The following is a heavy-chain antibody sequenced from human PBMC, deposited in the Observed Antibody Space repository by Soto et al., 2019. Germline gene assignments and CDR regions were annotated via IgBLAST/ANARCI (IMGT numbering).Heavy chain of an antibody. D-gene: IGHD1-26*01. Sequence: GGSLRLSCAASGFNFNSYWMGWVRQAAGKGLEWAANIKQDGSEQVYVDSVKGRFTISRDNAKNSLFLQMNSLRVEDTAVYYCARESGSYGFDYWGQGARVTVSS. CDR1: GFNFNSYW. J-gene: IGHJ4*02. CDR2: IKQDGSEQ. V-gene: IGHV3-7*03. CDR3: ARESGSYGFDY.